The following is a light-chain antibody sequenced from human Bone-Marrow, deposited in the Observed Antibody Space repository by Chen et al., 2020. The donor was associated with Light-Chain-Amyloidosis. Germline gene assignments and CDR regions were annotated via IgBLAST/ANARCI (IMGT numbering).Light chain of an antibody. Sequence: EIVMTQSPATLSVSPGERATLSCRASQSVSDNLAWYQQKPGQAPRLLIYYASTRAAGIPARFRGSVSGTEFTLTISSLQSEDFAVYYCQQYNTWPQTFGQGTKVEIK. V-gene: IGKV3-15*01. CDR3: QQYNTWPQT. J-gene: IGKJ1*01. CDR1: QSVSDN. CDR2: YAS.